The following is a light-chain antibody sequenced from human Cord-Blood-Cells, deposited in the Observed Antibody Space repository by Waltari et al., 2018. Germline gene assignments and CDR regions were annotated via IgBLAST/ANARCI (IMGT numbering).Light chain of an antibody. Sequence: DIQLTQSTSSLSASVGDRVTITCQARQDISNYLNWYQQKPGKAPKLLIYDASNLETGVPSRFSGSGSGTDFTFPISSLQPEDIATYYCQQYDNLLTFGGGTKVEIK. CDR2: DAS. V-gene: IGKV1-33*01. CDR3: QQYDNLLT. J-gene: IGKJ4*01. CDR1: QDISNY.